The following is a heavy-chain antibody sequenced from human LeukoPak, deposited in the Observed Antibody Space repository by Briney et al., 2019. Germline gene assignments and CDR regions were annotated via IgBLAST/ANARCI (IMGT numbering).Heavy chain of an antibody. CDR3: ARVGAHDAFHI. D-gene: IGHD4/OR15-4a*01. J-gene: IGHJ3*02. Sequence: PGGSLRLSCAASGFTFSSYAMHWVRQPPGKGLEYVSAISSNGGSTYYANSVKGRLSISRDNSKNTLYLQMGSLRAEDMAVYYCARVGAHDAFHIWGQGTMVTVSS. CDR1: GFTFSSYA. V-gene: IGHV3-64*01. CDR2: ISSNGGST.